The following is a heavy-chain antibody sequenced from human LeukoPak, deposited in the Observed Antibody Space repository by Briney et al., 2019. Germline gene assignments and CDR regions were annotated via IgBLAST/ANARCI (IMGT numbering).Heavy chain of an antibody. V-gene: IGHV3-53*01. D-gene: IGHD2-15*01. J-gene: IGHJ6*03. CDR3: ARGVVVVAATPSDYYYMDV. CDR2: IYSGGST. CDR1: GFTFSSNY. Sequence: GGSLRLSCAASGFTFSSNYMSWVRQAPGKGLEWVSVIYSGGSTYYADSVKGRFTISRDSSKNTLYLQMNSLRAEDTAVYYCARGVVVVAATPSDYYYMDVWGKGTTVTISS.